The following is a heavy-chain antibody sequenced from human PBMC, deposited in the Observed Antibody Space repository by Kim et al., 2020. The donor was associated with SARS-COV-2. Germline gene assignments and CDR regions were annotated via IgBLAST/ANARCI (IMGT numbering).Heavy chain of an antibody. Sequence: ASVKVSCKASGYSFINHAISWVRQAPGQGLQWMGWISAGTGNTNYAQEFQGRVTLTTDTSTETAYMELTSLRSDDTAIYYCARIMGVVRGPWTDYWGQGTLVTGSS. V-gene: IGHV1-18*01. CDR1: GYSFINHA. D-gene: IGHD3-10*01. CDR3: ARIMGVVRGPWTDY. J-gene: IGHJ4*02. CDR2: ISAGTGNT.